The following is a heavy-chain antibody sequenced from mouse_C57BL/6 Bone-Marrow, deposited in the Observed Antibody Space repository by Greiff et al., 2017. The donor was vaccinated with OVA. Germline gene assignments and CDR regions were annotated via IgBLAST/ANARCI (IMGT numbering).Heavy chain of an antibody. CDR3: ARSPIYDGYYGGFAY. CDR1: GYAFSSSW. V-gene: IGHV1-82*01. D-gene: IGHD2-3*01. Sequence: QVQLQQSGPELVKPGASVKISCKASGYAFSSSWMNWVKQRPGKGLEWIGRIYPGDGDTNYNGKFKGKATLTADKSSSTAYMQLSSLTSEDSAVYFCARSPIYDGYYGGFAYWGQGTLVTVSA. CDR2: IYPGDGDT. J-gene: IGHJ3*01.